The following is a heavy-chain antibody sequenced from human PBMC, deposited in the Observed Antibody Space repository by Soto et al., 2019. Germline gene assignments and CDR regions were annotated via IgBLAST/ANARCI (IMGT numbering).Heavy chain of an antibody. V-gene: IGHV3-33*01. J-gene: IGHJ3*02. CDR3: ARDRVNSEDAFDI. D-gene: IGHD1-1*01. CDR1: GFTFSSYG. CDR2: ICYDGSSK. Sequence: GGSLRLSCAASGFTFSSYGMHWVRQAPGKGLEWVAVICYDGSSKYYAHSVKGRFTNYRDNSKNTLYLQMNSPRAEDTAVYYCARDRVNSEDAFDIWGQGTMVTVSS.